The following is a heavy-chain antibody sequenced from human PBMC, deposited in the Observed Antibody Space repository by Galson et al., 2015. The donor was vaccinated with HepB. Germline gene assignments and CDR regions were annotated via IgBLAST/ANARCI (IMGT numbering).Heavy chain of an antibody. CDR1: GFTFSSYW. CDR2: IKQDGSEK. D-gene: IGHD2-15*01. J-gene: IGHJ4*02. Sequence: SLRLSCAASGFTFSSYWMSWVRQAPGKGLEWVANIKQDGSEKYYVDSVKGRFTISRDNAKNLLYLQMNSLRAEDTAVYYCARARLLVLAATFDYRGQGTLVTVSS. CDR3: ARARLLVLAATFDY. V-gene: IGHV3-7*03.